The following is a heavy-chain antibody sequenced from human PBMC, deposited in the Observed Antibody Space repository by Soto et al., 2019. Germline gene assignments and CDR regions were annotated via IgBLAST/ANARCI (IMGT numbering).Heavy chain of an antibody. CDR3: AKDSGSGLRNAFDI. CDR1: GFTFSSYA. D-gene: IGHD3-10*01. CDR2: ISGSGGTT. V-gene: IGHV3-23*01. Sequence: PGGSLRLSCAASGFTFSSYAMSWVRQAPGKGLEWVSVISGSGGTTFYADPVKGRFTISRDNSQNSLYLQMNSLRGEATALYYCAKDSGSGLRNAFDIWGQGTMVTVSS. J-gene: IGHJ3*02.